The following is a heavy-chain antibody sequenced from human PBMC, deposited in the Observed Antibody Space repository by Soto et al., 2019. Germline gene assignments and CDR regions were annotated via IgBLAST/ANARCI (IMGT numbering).Heavy chain of an antibody. V-gene: IGHV1-69*01. J-gene: IGHJ5*02. Sequence: QVQLVQSGAEVKKPGSSVKVSCKASGGTFSSYAISWVRQAPGQGLEWMGGIIPIFGTANYAQKFQGRVTITADESTSTAYMELSSVRSEDTAVYYCARARYCSSTSCYSWFDPWGQGTLVTVSS. CDR1: GGTFSSYA. CDR3: ARARYCSSTSCYSWFDP. CDR2: IIPIFGTA. D-gene: IGHD2-2*01.